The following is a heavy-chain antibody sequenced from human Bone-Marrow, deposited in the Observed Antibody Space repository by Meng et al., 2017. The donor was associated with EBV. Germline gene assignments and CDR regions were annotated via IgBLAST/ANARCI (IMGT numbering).Heavy chain of an antibody. CDR2: IIPIFGTA. J-gene: IGHJ4*02. CDR1: GGTFSSYA. CDR3: AREQLEGTVATNRPFDY. D-gene: IGHD4-23*01. Sequence: QVQVVQSGAEVKKPGCSVKVSCKASGGTFSSYAISWVRQAPGQGLEWMGGIIPIFGTANYAQKFQGRVTITADESTSTAYMELSSLRSEDTAVYYCAREQLEGTVATNRPFDYWGQGTLVTVSS. V-gene: IGHV1-69*01.